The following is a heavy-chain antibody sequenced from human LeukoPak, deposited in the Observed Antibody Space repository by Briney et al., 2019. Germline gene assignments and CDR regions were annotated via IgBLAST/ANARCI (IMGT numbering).Heavy chain of an antibody. Sequence: GESLKISCQGSGYSFTNYWIGWVRQMPGKGLEWMGIIYPGDSDTRYSPSFQGQVTISADKSISIAYLQWSSLKASDTAMYYCARQGGYCSSNSCNGYFDFWGQGTLVTVSS. J-gene: IGHJ4*02. CDR1: GYSFTNYW. V-gene: IGHV5-51*01. CDR2: IYPGDSDT. CDR3: ARQGGYCSSNSCNGYFDF. D-gene: IGHD2-2*01.